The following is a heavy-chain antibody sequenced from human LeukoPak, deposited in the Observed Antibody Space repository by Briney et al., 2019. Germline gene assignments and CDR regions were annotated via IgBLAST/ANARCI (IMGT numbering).Heavy chain of an antibody. CDR2: IKQDGSEK. D-gene: IGHD1-26*01. J-gene: IGHJ4*02. CDR3: ARDGTSIVGSLDY. V-gene: IGHV3-7*05. CDR1: GFTVSSNY. Sequence: PGGSLRLSCAASGFTVSSNYMTWVRQAPGKGLEWVASIKQDGSEKYYVDSVKGRFTISRDNAKNSLYLQMNSLRAEDTAVYYCARDGTSIVGSLDYWGQGTLVTVSS.